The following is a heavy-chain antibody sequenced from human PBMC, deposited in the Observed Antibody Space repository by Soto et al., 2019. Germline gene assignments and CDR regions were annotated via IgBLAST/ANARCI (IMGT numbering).Heavy chain of an antibody. D-gene: IGHD6-13*01. Sequence: GGSLRLSCAASGLTFISYAMSWVRQATGKGLEWVSYISSSGSTIYYADSVKGRFTISRDNAKNSLYLQMNSLRAEDTAVYYCLIYSSSWTLGYYYYYGMDVWGQGTTVTVSS. CDR3: LIYSSSWTLGYYYYYGMDV. CDR2: ISSSGSTI. V-gene: IGHV3-48*04. J-gene: IGHJ6*02. CDR1: GLTFISYA.